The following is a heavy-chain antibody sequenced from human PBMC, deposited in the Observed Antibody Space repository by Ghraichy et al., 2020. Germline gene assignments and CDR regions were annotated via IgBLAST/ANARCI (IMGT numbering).Heavy chain of an antibody. Sequence: GGSLRLSCAASGFTFDDYAMHWVRQAPGKGLEWVSGISWNSGSIGYADSVKGRFTISRDNAKNSLYLQMNSLRAEDTALYYCVSRYQLVDSSGYSSYYFDYWGQGTLVTVSS. D-gene: IGHD3-22*01. CDR2: ISWNSGSI. J-gene: IGHJ4*02. CDR1: GFTFDDYA. CDR3: VSRYQLVDSSGYSSYYFDY. V-gene: IGHV3-9*01.